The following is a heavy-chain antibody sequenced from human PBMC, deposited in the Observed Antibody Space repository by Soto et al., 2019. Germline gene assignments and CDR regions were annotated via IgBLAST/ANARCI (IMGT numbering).Heavy chain of an antibody. Sequence: QVQLQQWGAGLLKPSETLSLTCAVYGGSFSGYYWSWIRQPPGKGLEWIGEINHSGSTNYNPSLKSRVTISVDPSKNQFSLKLSSGTAADTAWYYCARVRRDDFWSGYYYYYYHMDVWGKGTTVTVSS. V-gene: IGHV4-34*01. J-gene: IGHJ6*03. D-gene: IGHD3-3*01. CDR1: GGSFSGYY. CDR2: INHSGST. CDR3: ARVRRDDFWSGYYYYYYHMDV.